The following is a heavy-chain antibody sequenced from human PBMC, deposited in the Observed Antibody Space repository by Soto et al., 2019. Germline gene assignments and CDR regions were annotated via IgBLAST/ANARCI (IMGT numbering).Heavy chain of an antibody. D-gene: IGHD4-17*01. J-gene: IGHJ6*02. V-gene: IGHV1-69*13. CDR1: GGTFSSYA. CDR2: IIPIFGTA. CDR3: ARDRLTTVTTGGMDD. Sequence: SVKVSCKASGGTFSSYAISWVRQAPGQGLEWMRGIIPIFGTANYAQKFQGRVTITADESTSTAYMELSSLRSEDTAVYYCARDRLTTVTTGGMDDWGQAATVTVSS.